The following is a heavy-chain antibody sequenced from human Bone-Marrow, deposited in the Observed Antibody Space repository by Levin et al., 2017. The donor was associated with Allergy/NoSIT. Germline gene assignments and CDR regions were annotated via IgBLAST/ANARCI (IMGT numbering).Heavy chain of an antibody. J-gene: IGHJ6*02. Sequence: ESGPTLVKPTQTLTLTCTFSGFSLTTRGMCVSWIRQPPGKALEWVALIDWDDDKYYSASLKTRLTISKDTSKNQVVLTMTNMDPVDTATYYCARELIGGTINYGIDVWGQGTTVTVSS. V-gene: IGHV2-70*01. CDR1: GFSLTTRGMC. CDR2: IDWDDDK. D-gene: IGHD3-16*01. CDR3: ARELIGGTINYGIDV.